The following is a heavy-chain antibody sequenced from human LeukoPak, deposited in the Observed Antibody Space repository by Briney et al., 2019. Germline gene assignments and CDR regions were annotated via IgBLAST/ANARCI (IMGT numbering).Heavy chain of an antibody. CDR1: GFTFSDYY. D-gene: IGHD2-2*01. CDR2: ISNSGSTI. V-gene: IGHV3-11*01. Sequence: PGGSLRLSCAASGFTFSDYYMSWIRQAPGKGLEWVSYISNSGSTIYYADSVKGRFTISRDNAKNSLYLQMNSLRAEDTAVYYCARDEYCSSASCYHNYGMDVWGQGTTVTVSS. CDR3: ARDEYCSSASCYHNYGMDV. J-gene: IGHJ6*02.